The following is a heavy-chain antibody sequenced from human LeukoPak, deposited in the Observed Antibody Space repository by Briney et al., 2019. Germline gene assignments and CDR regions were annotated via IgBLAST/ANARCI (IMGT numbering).Heavy chain of an antibody. CDR3: ARLTPGYYDFWSGQRPFDY. Sequence: ASVKVSCKASGYTVTGYYMHWVRQAPGQGLEWMGRINPNSGGTNYAQKFQGRVTMTRDTSISTAYMELSRLRSDDTAVYYCARLTPGYYDFWSGQRPFDYWGQGTLVTVSS. CDR1: GYTVTGYY. CDR2: INPNSGGT. V-gene: IGHV1-2*06. J-gene: IGHJ4*02. D-gene: IGHD3-3*01.